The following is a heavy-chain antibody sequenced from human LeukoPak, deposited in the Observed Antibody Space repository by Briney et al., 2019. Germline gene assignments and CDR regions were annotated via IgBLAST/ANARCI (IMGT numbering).Heavy chain of an antibody. D-gene: IGHD2-2*01. CDR1: GGSISSGDYY. CDR3: ARARDCGSTTCFTDV. Sequence: KASQTLSLTCTVSGGSISSGDYYWSWIRQPPGKGLEWIGYIYYSGSTYYNPSLKSRVTISVDTSKNQFSLNLSSVTAADTVVYYCARARDCGSTTCFTDVWGQGTMVTVSS. V-gene: IGHV4-30-4*01. J-gene: IGHJ3*01. CDR2: IYYSGST.